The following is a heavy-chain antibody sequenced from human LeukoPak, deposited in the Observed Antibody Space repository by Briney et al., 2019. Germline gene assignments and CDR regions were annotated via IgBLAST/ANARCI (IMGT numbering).Heavy chain of an antibody. CDR1: GCSISSYY. V-gene: IGHV4-59*08. J-gene: IGHJ6*02. Sequence: PSGTLSLTCTGSGCSISSYYWSWIRQPPGKGLEWIGDIYYSGSTNYNPSPKSRLTISANTSTNQFSLKLSSVTAADTAVYYCARVYGSGSYPCYYYGMDVWGQGTTVTVSS. CDR3: ARVYGSGSYPCYYYGMDV. D-gene: IGHD3-10*01. CDR2: IYYSGST.